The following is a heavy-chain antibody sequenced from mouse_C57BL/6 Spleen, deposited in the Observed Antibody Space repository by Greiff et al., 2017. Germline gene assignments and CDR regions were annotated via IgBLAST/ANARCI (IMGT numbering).Heavy chain of an antibody. CDR2: INPGSGGT. CDR3: ERGDDGYYWDFDV. V-gene: IGHV1-54*01. J-gene: IGHJ1*03. D-gene: IGHD2-3*01. Sequence: VQLQQSGAELVRPGTSVKVSCKASGYAFTNYLMEWVKQRPGQGLEWIGVINPGSGGTNYNEKFKGKATLTVDKSSSTAYMQLSSLTSEDSAVYVCERGDDGYYWDFDVWGTGTTVTVSA. CDR1: GYAFTNYL.